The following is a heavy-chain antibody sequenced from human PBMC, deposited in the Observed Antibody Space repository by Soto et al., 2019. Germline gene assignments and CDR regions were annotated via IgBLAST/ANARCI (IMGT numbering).Heavy chain of an antibody. D-gene: IGHD3-22*01. Sequence: QVTLKESGPVLVKPTETLTLTCTVSGFSLSNARMGVSWIRQPPGKALEWLAHIFSNDEKSYSTSLKSRLTISKDTSKRQVVLTMTNMDPVNTATYYCARRHYYYDSSGYYPYYFDYWGQGTLVTVSS. CDR3: ARRHYYYDSSGYYPYYFDY. CDR2: IFSNDEK. V-gene: IGHV2-26*01. CDR1: GFSLSNARMG. J-gene: IGHJ4*02.